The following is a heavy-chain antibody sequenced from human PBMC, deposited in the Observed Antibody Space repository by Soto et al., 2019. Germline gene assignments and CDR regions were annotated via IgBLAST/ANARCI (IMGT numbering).Heavy chain of an antibody. J-gene: IGHJ4*02. CDR2: ISYDGSNK. CDR1: GFTFSSYG. CDR3: APWFGAFDY. Sequence: HPGGSLRLSCAASGFTFSSYGMHWVRQAPGKGLEWVAVISYDGSNKYYAESVKGRFTISRDNSKNTLYLQMNSLRAEDTAVYYCAPWFGAFDYWGQGTLVTVSS. D-gene: IGHD3-10*01. V-gene: IGHV3-30*03.